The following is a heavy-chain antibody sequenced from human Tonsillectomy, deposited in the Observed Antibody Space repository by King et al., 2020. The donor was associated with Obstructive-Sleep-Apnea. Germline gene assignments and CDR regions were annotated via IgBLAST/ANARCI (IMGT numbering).Heavy chain of an antibody. CDR3: ASDSSGYYRFDY. CDR1: GGSISSSSYY. J-gene: IGHJ4*02. Sequence: QLQESGPGLVKPSETLSLTCTVSGGSISSSSYYWGWIRQPPGKGLEWLGSIYYRGSTYYNPSLKSRVTISVDTSKNQFSLKLSSVTAADTAVYYCASDSSGYYRFDYWGQETLVTVSS. D-gene: IGHD3-22*01. V-gene: IGHV4-39*07. CDR2: IYYRGST.